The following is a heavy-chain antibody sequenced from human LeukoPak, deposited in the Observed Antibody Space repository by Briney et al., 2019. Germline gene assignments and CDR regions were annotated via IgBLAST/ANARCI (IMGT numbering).Heavy chain of an antibody. CDR2: ISHSGGST. CDR3: VSFYETY. D-gene: IGHD2/OR15-2a*01. CDR1: GFTFNSYV. J-gene: IGHJ4*02. Sequence: GGSLRLSCAASGFTFNSYVMSWVRQAPGKGLEWVSTISHSGGSTYYADSVKGRFTISRDNSKNTLYLRMNSLRAEDTAVYYCVSFYETYWGRGTLVTVSS. V-gene: IGHV3-23*01.